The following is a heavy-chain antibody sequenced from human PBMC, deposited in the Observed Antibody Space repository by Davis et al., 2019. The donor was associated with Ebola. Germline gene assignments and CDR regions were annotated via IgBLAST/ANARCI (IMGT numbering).Heavy chain of an antibody. D-gene: IGHD3-16*01. CDR3: ARASSPDDPFDY. J-gene: IGHJ4*02. CDR2: INHSGST. CDR1: GGSFSGNY. Sequence: PSETLSLTCAVYGGSFSGNYWTWIRQPPGKGLEWIGEINHSGSTNSNPSLKGRVSMSVDTSKNQFSLKLSSVTAADTAVYYCARASSPDDPFDYWGQGTLVTVSS. V-gene: IGHV4-34*01.